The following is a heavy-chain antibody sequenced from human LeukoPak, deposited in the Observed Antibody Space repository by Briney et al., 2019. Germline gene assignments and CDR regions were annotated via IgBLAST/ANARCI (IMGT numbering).Heavy chain of an antibody. D-gene: IGHD4-17*01. J-gene: IGHJ4*02. V-gene: IGHV3-30*02. CDR1: GFSLSRFG. Sequence: GGSLRLSCVASGFSLSRFGMHWVRQAPGKGLEWVSFVRYDGSSQHYADSVKGRFTISRDNPKNTLYLHMSSLKVDDTAVYYCARDSAGETGSYDYWGQGTLVTVSS. CDR3: ARDSAGETGSYDY. CDR2: VRYDGSSQ.